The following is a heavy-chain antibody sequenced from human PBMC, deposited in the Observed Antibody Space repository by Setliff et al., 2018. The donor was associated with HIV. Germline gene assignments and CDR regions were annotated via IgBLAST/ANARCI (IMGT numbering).Heavy chain of an antibody. J-gene: IGHJ5*02. CDR1: GGSISSSSYY. Sequence: SETLSLTCTVSGGSISSSSYYWGWIRQPPGKGLELIGDINHSGKTNYNRSLKSRVTISRGTSKNQFSLRLTSVTAADTAGYYCAREGGTGRSSWYGAYWYDPWGQGTLVTVSS. CDR3: AREGGTGRSSWYGAYWYDP. CDR2: INHSGKT. D-gene: IGHD6-13*01. V-gene: IGHV4-39*07.